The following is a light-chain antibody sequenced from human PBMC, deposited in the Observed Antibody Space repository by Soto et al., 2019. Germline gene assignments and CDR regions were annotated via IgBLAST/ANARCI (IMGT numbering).Light chain of an antibody. CDR2: EGS. V-gene: IGLV2-23*01. J-gene: IGLJ2*01. CDR3: CSYAGFSTSAI. CDR1: SSHVGKYNL. Sequence: QSVLTQPASVSGSPGQSITISCTGTSSHVGKYNLVSWYQHHPGKAPKVIIYEGSKRPSGVSSRFSGSKSGNTAYLTISGLQAEDEAEYHCCSYAGFSTSAIFGGGTKVTVL.